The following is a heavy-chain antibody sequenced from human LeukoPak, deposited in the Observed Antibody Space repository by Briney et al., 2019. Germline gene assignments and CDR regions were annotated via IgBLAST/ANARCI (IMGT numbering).Heavy chain of an antibody. Sequence: SETLSLTCTVSGYSISSGNYWGWIRQPPGKGLEWVGRIYHSGSTYYNPSLKSRVTISVDTSKNQFSLTLSSVTAADTAVYYCARGTYYYGSGSYYIPDPYYMDVWGKGTTVTVSS. CDR2: IYHSGST. CDR1: GYSISSGNY. J-gene: IGHJ6*03. CDR3: ARGTYYYGSGSYYIPDPYYMDV. D-gene: IGHD3-10*01. V-gene: IGHV4-38-2*02.